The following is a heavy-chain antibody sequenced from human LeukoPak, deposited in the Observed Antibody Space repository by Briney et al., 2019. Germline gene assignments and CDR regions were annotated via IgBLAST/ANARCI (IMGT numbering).Heavy chain of an antibody. J-gene: IGHJ4*02. D-gene: IGHD6-13*01. V-gene: IGHV1-24*01. CDR3: ATGFTSIAAAGIDY. CDR1: GYTLTELS. CDR2: FDPEDGET. Sequence: GASVKVSCKVSGYTLTELSMHWVRQAPGKGLEWMGGFDPEDGETIYAQKFQGRVTMTEDTSTDTAYMELSSLRSEDTAVYYCATGFTSIAAAGIDYWGQGTLVTVSS.